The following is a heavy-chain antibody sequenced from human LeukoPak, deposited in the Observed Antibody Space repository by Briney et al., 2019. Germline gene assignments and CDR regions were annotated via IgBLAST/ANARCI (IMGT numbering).Heavy chain of an antibody. Sequence: SETLSLTCAVYGGSFSGYYWSWIRQPPGKGLEWIGEINHSGSTNYNPSLKGRVTISVDTSKNQFSLKLSSVTAADTAVYYCARGSHGSYYFDYWGQGTLVTVSS. D-gene: IGHD6-25*01. CDR3: ARGSHGSYYFDY. CDR1: GGSFSGYY. CDR2: INHSGST. V-gene: IGHV4-34*01. J-gene: IGHJ4*02.